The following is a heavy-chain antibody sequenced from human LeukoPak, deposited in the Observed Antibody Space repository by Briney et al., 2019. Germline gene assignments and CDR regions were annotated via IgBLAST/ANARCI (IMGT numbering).Heavy chain of an antibody. CDR2: IYYSGST. D-gene: IGHD3-22*01. J-gene: IGHJ4*02. V-gene: IGHV4-31*03. Sequence: SETLSLTCTVSGGSISSGGYYWSWIRQHPGKGLEWIGYIYYSGSTYYNPSLKSRVTISVDTSKNQFSLKLSSLTAADTAVYYCARAPLHSSGYYYLPDYWGQGTLVTVSS. CDR3: ARAPLHSSGYYYLPDY. CDR1: GGSISSGGYY.